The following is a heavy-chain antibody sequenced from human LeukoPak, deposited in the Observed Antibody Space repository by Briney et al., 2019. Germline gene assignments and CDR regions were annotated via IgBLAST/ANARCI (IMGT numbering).Heavy chain of an antibody. CDR3: ARVRGDKGYSGYDFPQNYYYYYMDV. D-gene: IGHD5-12*01. V-gene: IGHV3-7*01. CDR2: IKQDGSEK. Sequence: PGGSLRLSCAASGFTFSSYWMSWVRQAPGKGLEWVANIKQDGSEKYYVDSVKGRFTISRDNAKNSLYLQMNSLRAEDTAVYYCARVRGDKGYSGYDFPQNYYYYYMDVWGKGTTVTISS. J-gene: IGHJ6*03. CDR1: GFTFSSYW.